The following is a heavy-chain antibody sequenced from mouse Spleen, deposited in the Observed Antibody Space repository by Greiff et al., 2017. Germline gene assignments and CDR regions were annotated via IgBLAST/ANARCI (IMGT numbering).Heavy chain of an antibody. CDR3: ARQNWDGYAMDY. J-gene: IGHJ4*01. V-gene: IGHV2-9*02. CDR2: IWAGGST. Sequence: VMLVESGPGLVAPSQSLSITCTVSGFSLTSYGVHWVRQPPGKGLKWLGVIWAGGSTNYNSALMSRLSISKDNSKSQVFLKMNSLQTDDTAMYYCARQNWDGYAMDYWGQGTSVTVSS. CDR1: GFSLTSYG. D-gene: IGHD4-1*01.